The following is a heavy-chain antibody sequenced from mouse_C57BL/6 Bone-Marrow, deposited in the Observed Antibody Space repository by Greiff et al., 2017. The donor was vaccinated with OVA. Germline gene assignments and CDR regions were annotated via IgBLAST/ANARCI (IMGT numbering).Heavy chain of an antibody. J-gene: IGHJ3*01. CDR2: IYPRSGNT. V-gene: IGHV1-81*01. CDR3: AQLRLLAY. D-gene: IGHD3-2*02. CDR1: GYTFTSYG. Sequence: VQLQQSGAELARPGASVKLSCKASGYTFTSYGISWVKQRTGQGLEWIGEIYPRSGNTYYNEKFKGKATLTADKSSSTAYMELRSLTSEDSAVYFCAQLRLLAYWGQGTLVTVSA.